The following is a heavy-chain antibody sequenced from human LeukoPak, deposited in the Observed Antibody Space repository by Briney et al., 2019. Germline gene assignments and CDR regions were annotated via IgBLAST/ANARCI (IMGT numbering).Heavy chain of an antibody. CDR1: GGSINRYY. CDR3: ARAHASAYFDVFDI. CDR2: IYSNGSP. V-gene: IGHV4-4*07. Sequence: SETLSLTCSVSGGSINRYYFSWIRQPAGRGLEWIGRIYSNGSPDYNPSLKSRVTMSVDTSKNEVSLKLSSVTAADTAVYYCARAHASAYFDVFDIWGQGTMVTVSS. J-gene: IGHJ3*02. D-gene: IGHD2-8*01.